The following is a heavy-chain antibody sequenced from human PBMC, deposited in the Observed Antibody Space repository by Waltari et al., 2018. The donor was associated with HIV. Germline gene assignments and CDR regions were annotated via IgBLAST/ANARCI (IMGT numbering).Heavy chain of an antibody. J-gene: IGHJ4*02. D-gene: IGHD1-26*01. CDR1: GYTFIGYY. V-gene: IGHV1-2*02. CDR2: INPNSGGT. Sequence: QVQLVQSGAEVKKPGASVKVSCKASGYTFIGYYLHWVRQAPGQGLEWMGWINPNSGGTNYAQKSQGRVTMTRDTSISTAYMELSRLRSDDTAVYYWARGPYGVGAPGSFRCFDYWGQGTLVTVSS. CDR3: ARGPYGVGAPGSFRCFDY.